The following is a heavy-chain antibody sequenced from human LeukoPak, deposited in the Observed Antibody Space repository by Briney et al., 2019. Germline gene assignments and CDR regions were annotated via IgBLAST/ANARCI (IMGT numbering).Heavy chain of an antibody. CDR1: GFTFSSYA. Sequence: PGGSLRLSCAASGFTFSSYAMSWVRQAPGKGLEWVSVVSGSGASTYYADSVKGRFTISRDNAKNSLYLQMSSLRAEDTAVYYCARLYSTGWYGGPDYWGQGTLVAVSS. D-gene: IGHD6-19*01. CDR3: ARLYSTGWYGGPDY. CDR2: VSGSGAST. J-gene: IGHJ4*02. V-gene: IGHV3-23*01.